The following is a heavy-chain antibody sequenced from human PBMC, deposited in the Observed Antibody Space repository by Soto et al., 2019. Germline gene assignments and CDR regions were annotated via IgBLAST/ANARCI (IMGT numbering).Heavy chain of an antibody. J-gene: IGHJ4*02. CDR3: ARELNTESSTYYSFAY. D-gene: IGHD2-2*01. CDR2: VSTNNANT. Sequence: QVQLVQSGPEVKMPGASVKVSCKTSGYSFPAYGLAWLRQAPGRRPEWMGWVSTNNANTNYAQKFQGRVTMTTDTSTTTTYMELRSLRSDDTAVYYCARELNTESSTYYSFAYWGQGTLVTVSS. CDR1: GYSFPAYG. V-gene: IGHV1-18*01.